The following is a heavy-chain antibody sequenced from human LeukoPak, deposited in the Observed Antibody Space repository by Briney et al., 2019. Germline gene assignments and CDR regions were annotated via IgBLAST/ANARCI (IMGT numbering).Heavy chain of an antibody. CDR1: GFTFSTYG. CDR2: MRNDGSNK. V-gene: IGHV3-30*02. Sequence: PGGSLRLSCAASGFTFSTYGMHWVRQAPGKGLEWVAFMRNDGSNKYYADSVRGRFTICRDNSKNTLYLQMNSLKAEDTAVYYCAQANTGGGSNNLGYFHHWGQGTLVTVSS. J-gene: IGHJ1*01. CDR3: AQANTGGGSNNLGYFHH. D-gene: IGHD3-16*01.